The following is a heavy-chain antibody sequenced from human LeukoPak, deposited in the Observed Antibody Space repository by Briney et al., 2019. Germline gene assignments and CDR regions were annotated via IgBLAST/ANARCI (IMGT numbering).Heavy chain of an antibody. V-gene: IGHV1-18*04. J-gene: IGHJ6*02. Sequence: GASVKVSCKASGYTFTGYYMHWVRQAPGQGLEWMGWISAYNGNTNYAQKLQGRVTMTTDTSTSTAYMELRSLRSDDTAVYYCARVWFLSRLHSGMDVWGQGTTVTVSS. CDR2: ISAYNGNT. D-gene: IGHD2/OR15-2a*01. CDR1: GYTFTGYY. CDR3: ARVWFLSRLHSGMDV.